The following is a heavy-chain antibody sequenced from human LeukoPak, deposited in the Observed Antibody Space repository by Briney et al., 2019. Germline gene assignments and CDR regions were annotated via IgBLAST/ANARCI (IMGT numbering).Heavy chain of an antibody. V-gene: IGHV3-23*01. D-gene: IGHD3-22*01. J-gene: IGHJ6*02. CDR1: GFAFSSYA. Sequence: GGSVRLSCAASGFAFSSYAMSWVRQAPGKGLEWVSAISGSGGSTYYADSVKGRFTISRDNSKNTLYLQMNSLRAEDTAVYYCAKDTGYYDSSGSRMDVWGQGTTVTVSS. CDR2: ISGSGGST. CDR3: AKDTGYYDSSGSRMDV.